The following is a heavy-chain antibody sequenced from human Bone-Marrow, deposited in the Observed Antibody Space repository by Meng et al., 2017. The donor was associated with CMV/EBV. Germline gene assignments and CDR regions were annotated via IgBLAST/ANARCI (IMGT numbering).Heavy chain of an antibody. CDR2: IWYDGSKK. CDR3: ARDFTDIVVVPAAMGWFDP. V-gene: IGHV3-33*01. Sequence: GESLKISCAASGFNFNSYGIHWVRQAPGKGLEWVAVIWYDGSKKYYADSVKGRFIISRDNSMNTLYLQMNSLRAEDTAVYYCARDFTDIVVVPAAMGWFDPWGQGTLVTVSS. J-gene: IGHJ5*02. CDR1: GFNFNSYG. D-gene: IGHD2-2*01.